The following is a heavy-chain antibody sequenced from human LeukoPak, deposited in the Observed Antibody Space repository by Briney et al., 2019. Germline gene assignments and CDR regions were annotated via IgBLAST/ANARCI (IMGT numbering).Heavy chain of an antibody. Sequence: GGSLRLSCAASGFTFSDYYMSWIRQAPGKGLEWVSYISSSGSTIYYADSVKGRFTISRDNSKNTLYLQMNSLRAEDTAVYYCAKAGYSSSWYTKNYYYYMDVWGKGTTVTISS. CDR1: GFTFSDYY. CDR3: AKAGYSSSWYTKNYYYYMDV. D-gene: IGHD6-13*01. V-gene: IGHV3-11*04. J-gene: IGHJ6*03. CDR2: ISSSGSTI.